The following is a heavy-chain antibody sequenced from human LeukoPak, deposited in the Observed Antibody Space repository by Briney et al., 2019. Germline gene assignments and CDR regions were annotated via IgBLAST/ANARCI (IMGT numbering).Heavy chain of an antibody. CDR1: GFTFSSYG. CDR3: AKDRGRGYSYGYADY. J-gene: IGHJ4*02. V-gene: IGHV3-30*02. CDR2: IRYDGSNK. D-gene: IGHD5-18*01. Sequence: GGSLRLSCAASGFTFSSYGMHWVLQAPGKGLEWVAFIRYDGSNKYYADSVKGRFTISRDNSKNTLYLQMNSLRAEDTAVYYCAKDRGRGYSYGYADYWGQGTLVTVSS.